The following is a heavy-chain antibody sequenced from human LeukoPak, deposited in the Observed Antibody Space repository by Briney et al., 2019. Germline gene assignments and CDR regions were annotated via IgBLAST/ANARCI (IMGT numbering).Heavy chain of an antibody. V-gene: IGHV1-18*01. D-gene: IGHD2-15*01. CDR2: ISVYNGNT. CDR3: ARYYCSGGSCYSDY. CDR1: GYTFTNFG. Sequence: ASVKVSCKTSGYTFTNFGICWVRQAPGQGLEWMGWISVYNGNTNYAQNLQGRVTMTTDTSTSTAYMELRSLRSDDTAVYYCARYYCSGGSCYSDYWGQGILVPVSS. J-gene: IGHJ4*02.